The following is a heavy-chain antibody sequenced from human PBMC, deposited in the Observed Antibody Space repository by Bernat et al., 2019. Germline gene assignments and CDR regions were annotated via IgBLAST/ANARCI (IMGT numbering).Heavy chain of an antibody. CDR1: GGTFSSYA. Sequence: QVQLVQSGAEVKKPGSSVKVSCKASGGTFSSYAISWVRQAPGQGLEWMGGIIPIFGTANYAQKFQGRVTITADKSTSTAYRELSGLRAEDTAVYYCAIGGGNCTGGVCSPLDYWGQGTLVTVSS. CDR2: IIPIFGTA. CDR3: AIGGGNCTGGVCSPLDY. V-gene: IGHV1-69*06. J-gene: IGHJ4*02. D-gene: IGHD2-8*02.